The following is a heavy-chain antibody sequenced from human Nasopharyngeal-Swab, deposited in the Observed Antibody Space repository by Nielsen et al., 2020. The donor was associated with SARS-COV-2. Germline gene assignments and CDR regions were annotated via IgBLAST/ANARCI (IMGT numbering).Heavy chain of an antibody. J-gene: IGHJ4*02. CDR1: GGSISSSSYY. CDR2: IYYSGST. CDR3: AREQLVRGFLGY. Sequence: SETLSLTCTVSGGSISSSSYYWGWIRQPPGKGLEWIGSIYYSGSTYYNPSLKSRVTISLDKSKNQFSLKLTSVTAADTAVYYCAREQLVRGFLGYWGQGTPVTVSS. D-gene: IGHD3-10*01. V-gene: IGHV4-39*07.